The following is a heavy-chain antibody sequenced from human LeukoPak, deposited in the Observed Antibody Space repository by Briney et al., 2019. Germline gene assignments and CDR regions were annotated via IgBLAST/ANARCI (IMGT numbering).Heavy chain of an antibody. CDR2: IYYSGST. CDR3: ERSPVLRYFDWPLVGAFDI. Sequence: SETLSLTCTVSGGSISSYYWSWIRQPPGKGLEWIGYIYYSGSTNYNPSLKSRVTISVDTSKNQFSLKLSSVTAADTAVYYCERSPVLRYFDWPLVGAFDIWGQGTMVTVSS. CDR1: GGSISSYY. J-gene: IGHJ3*02. V-gene: IGHV4-59*01. D-gene: IGHD3-9*01.